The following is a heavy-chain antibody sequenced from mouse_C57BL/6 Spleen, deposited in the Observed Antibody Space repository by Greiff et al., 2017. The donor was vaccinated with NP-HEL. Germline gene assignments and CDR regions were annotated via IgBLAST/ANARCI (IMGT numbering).Heavy chain of an antibody. D-gene: IGHD2-5*01. CDR3: ACYYSNSCDY. Sequence: EVQLQQSGPELVKPGASVKISCKASGYTITDYYMNWVKQSHGKSLEWIGDINPNNGGTSYNQKFKGKATLTVDKYSSKAYMELSSLTSEDSAVYNIACYYSNSCDYWGQGTTLTVSS. J-gene: IGHJ2*01. V-gene: IGHV1-26*01. CDR1: GYTITDYY. CDR2: INPNNGGT.